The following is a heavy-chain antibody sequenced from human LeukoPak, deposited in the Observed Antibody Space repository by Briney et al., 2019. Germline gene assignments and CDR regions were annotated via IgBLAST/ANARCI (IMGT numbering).Heavy chain of an antibody. CDR2: IKSKAYGGTT. CDR3: TGSREEGLQPPY. V-gene: IGHV3-15*01. CDR1: GFTLNNAW. D-gene: IGHD5-24*01. J-gene: IGHJ4*02. Sequence: GGSLRLSCAASGFTLNNAWMGWVRQAPGKGLEWVGHIKSKAYGGTTDYTAPVKGRFTISRDDSKNTLYLQMNSLKTEDTAVYYCTGSREEGLQPPYWGQGTLVTVSS.